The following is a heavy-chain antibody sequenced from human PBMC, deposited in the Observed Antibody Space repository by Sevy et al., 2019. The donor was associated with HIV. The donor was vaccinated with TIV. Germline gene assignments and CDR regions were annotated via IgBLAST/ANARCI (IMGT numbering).Heavy chain of an antibody. Sequence: GGSLRLSCAASGFTFSSYSMNWVRQAPGKGLEWISYISSSSSTIYYADSVKGRFTISRDNAKNSLYLQMNSLRAEDTAVHYCASKEGVVPAATAVDYWGQGTLVTVSS. CDR3: ASKEGVVPAATAVDY. CDR1: GFTFSSYS. D-gene: IGHD2-2*01. V-gene: IGHV3-48*01. J-gene: IGHJ4*02. CDR2: ISSSSSTI.